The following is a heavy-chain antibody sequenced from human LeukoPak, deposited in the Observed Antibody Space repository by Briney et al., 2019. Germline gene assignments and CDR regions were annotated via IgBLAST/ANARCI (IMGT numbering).Heavy chain of an antibody. J-gene: IGHJ4*02. Sequence: PSETLSLTCTVSGGSISSYYWSWIRQPPGKGLEWIGYIYYSGSTNYNPSLKSRVTISVDTSKNQFSLKLSSVTAADTAVYYCARGTPRRSSNYWGQGTLVTVSS. CDR3: ARGTPRRSSNY. CDR2: IYYSGST. V-gene: IGHV4-59*01. D-gene: IGHD6-19*01. CDR1: GGSISSYY.